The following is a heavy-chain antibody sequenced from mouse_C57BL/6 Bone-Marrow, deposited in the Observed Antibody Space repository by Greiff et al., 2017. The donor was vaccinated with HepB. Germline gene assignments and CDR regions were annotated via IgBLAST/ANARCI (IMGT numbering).Heavy chain of an antibody. CDR3: ARMTYDGYYRYYFDY. Sequence: EVQLVESGGGLVKPGGSLKLSCAASGFTFSDYGMHWVRQAPEKGLEWVAYISSGSSTIYYADTVKGRFTISRDNAKNTLVLQMTSLRSEDTAMYYCARMTYDGYYRYYFDYWGQGTTLTVSS. D-gene: IGHD2-3*01. CDR2: ISSGSSTI. J-gene: IGHJ2*01. V-gene: IGHV5-17*01. CDR1: GFTFSDYG.